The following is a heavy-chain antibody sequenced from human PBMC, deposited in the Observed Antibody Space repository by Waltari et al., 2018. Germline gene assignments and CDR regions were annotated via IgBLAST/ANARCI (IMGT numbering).Heavy chain of an antibody. V-gene: IGHV1-2*02. CDR2: INCEDGNT. CDR1: GYLFTDYH. Sequence: QAQLVQSGAEVKKPGASVKVSCKASGYLFTDYHIHWLRQSPGQGLEWIGLINCEDGNTNYARKFQGRVTMTRDTSISTVYMELRSLMSDDTAVYYCAKVRPSTSWGQGILVTVSS. D-gene: IGHD2-2*01. CDR3: AKVRPSTS. J-gene: IGHJ4*02.